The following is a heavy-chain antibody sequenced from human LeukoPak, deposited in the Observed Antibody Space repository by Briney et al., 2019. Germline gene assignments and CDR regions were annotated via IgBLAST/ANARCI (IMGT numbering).Heavy chain of an antibody. CDR1: GFTFSSYW. J-gene: IGHJ3*02. V-gene: IGHV3-74*01. CDR2: INRDGSST. Sequence: GGSLRLSCAASGFTFSSYWMHWVRQAPGKGLVWVSRINRDGSSTNYADPVKGRFTISRDNAKNTLYLQMNSLRLEDTAVYYCASPLVGDYRGYDAFDIWGQGTMVTVSS. CDR3: ASPLVGDYRGYDAFDI. D-gene: IGHD3-3*01.